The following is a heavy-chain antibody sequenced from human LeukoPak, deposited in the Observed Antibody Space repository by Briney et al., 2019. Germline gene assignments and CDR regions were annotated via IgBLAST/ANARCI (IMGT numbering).Heavy chain of an antibody. CDR2: INSGGDTI. CDR3: ASLWELRY. J-gene: IGHJ4*02. V-gene: IGHV3-48*03. Sequence: GGSLRLSCAASGFTYSTFEMNWVRQAPGKGLEWISYINSGGDTIYYADSVKGRFTVSRDNAKNSLYLQMNSLRAEDTAVYYCASLWELRYWGQGTLVTVSS. D-gene: IGHD1-26*01. CDR1: GFTYSTFE.